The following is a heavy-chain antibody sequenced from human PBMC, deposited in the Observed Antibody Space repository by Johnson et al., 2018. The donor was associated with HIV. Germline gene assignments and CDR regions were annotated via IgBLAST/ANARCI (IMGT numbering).Heavy chain of an antibody. CDR2: ISASGDST. J-gene: IGHJ3*02. D-gene: IGHD2-21*01. Sequence: EVQLVESGGGVVQPGRSLRLSCAASGFTFSSYAMSWVRQAPGKGLEWVSAISASGDSTYYADSVKGRFTISRDNSKNTLYLQMNSLRAEDTAAYYCAKGEGYCGGDCLDAFDIWGQGTVVTVSS. CDR3: AKGEGYCGGDCLDAFDI. CDR1: GFTFSSYA. V-gene: IGHV3-23*04.